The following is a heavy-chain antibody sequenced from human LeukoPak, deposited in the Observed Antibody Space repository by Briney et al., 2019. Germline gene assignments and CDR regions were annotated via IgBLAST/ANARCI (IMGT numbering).Heavy chain of an antibody. CDR2: IIPIFGTA. V-gene: IGHV1-69*13. D-gene: IGHD3-3*01. CDR1: GGTFSSYA. CDR3: ARGGGDFWTAQGADYYHGMDV. J-gene: IGHJ6*02. Sequence: GASVKVSCKASGGTFSSYAISWVRQAPGQGLEWMGGIIPIFGTANYAQKFQGRVTITADESTSTAYMELSSLRSEDTAVYYCARGGGDFWTAQGADYYHGMDVWGQGTTVTVSS.